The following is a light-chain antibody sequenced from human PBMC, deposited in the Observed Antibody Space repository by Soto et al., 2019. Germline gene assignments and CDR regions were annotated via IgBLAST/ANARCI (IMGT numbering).Light chain of an antibody. J-gene: IGKJ5*01. CDR1: QSISRY. CDR3: QQYGSSEII. CDR2: VAS. Sequence: DIQMTQSPSSLSASVGDRVTITCRASQSISRYLNWYQQKPGKAPNLLIYVASSLQSEVPSRFSGSVSGTDFTLTITRLEPEDFAVFYCQQYGSSEIIFGQGTRLEIK. V-gene: IGKV1-39*01.